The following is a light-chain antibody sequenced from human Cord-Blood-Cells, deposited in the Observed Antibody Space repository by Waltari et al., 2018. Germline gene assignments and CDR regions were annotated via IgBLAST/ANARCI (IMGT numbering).Light chain of an antibody. CDR2: EVS. CDR3: SSYAGSNNFGVV. CDR1: IRDGGGYNY. Sequence: QSALTQPPSASGSPGQSVAISCTGTIRDGGGYNYVSWSQQHPGKAPKLMIYEVSKRPSGVPDRFSGSKSGNTASLTVSGLQAEDEADYYCSSYAGSNNFGVVFGGGTKLTVL. V-gene: IGLV2-8*01. J-gene: IGLJ2*01.